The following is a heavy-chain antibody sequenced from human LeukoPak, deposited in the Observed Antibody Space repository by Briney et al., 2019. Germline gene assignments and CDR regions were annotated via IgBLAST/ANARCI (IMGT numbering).Heavy chain of an antibody. CDR1: GGSISSYY. CDR3: ARQPGYCSSTSCAGGYYMDV. J-gene: IGHJ6*03. D-gene: IGHD2-2*01. CDR2: IYTSGST. Sequence: SETLSLTCTVSGGSISSYYWSWIRQPAGKGLEWIGRIYTSGSTNYNPSLKSRVTISVDTSKNQFSLKLSSVTAADTAVYYCARQPGYCSSTSCAGGYYMDVWGKGTTVTVSS. V-gene: IGHV4-4*07.